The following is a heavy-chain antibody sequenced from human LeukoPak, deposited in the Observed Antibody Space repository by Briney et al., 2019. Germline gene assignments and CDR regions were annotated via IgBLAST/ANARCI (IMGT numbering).Heavy chain of an antibody. D-gene: IGHD3-22*01. J-gene: IGHJ4*02. CDR1: GFTFSNYA. CDR2: ISGSVGTT. V-gene: IGHV3-23*01. Sequence: GGSLRLSCAASGFTFSNYAMSWVRQAPEKGLEWVSAISGSVGTTYYADSVKGRFTISRDNSKNTLSLQMNSLRAEDTAVYFCAYLDSSGFYYGRLRYWGQGTPVTVSS. CDR3: AYLDSSGFYYGRLRY.